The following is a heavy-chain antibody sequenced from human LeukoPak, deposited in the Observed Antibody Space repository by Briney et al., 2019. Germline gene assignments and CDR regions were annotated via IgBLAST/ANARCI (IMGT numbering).Heavy chain of an antibody. CDR1: GYTFTSYA. CDR3: ARVSGSQDFDY. CDR2: INAGNGNT. V-gene: IGHV1-3*01. Sequence: WASVKVSCKASGYTFTSYAMHWVRQAPGQRLEWMGWINAGNGNTKYSQKLQGRVTITRDTSASTAYMELSSLRSEDTAVYYCARVSGSQDFDYWGQGTLVTVSS. J-gene: IGHJ4*02. D-gene: IGHD1-26*01.